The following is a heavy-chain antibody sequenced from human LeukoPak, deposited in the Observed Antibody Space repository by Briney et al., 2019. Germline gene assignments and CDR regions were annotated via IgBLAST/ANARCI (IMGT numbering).Heavy chain of an antibody. CDR3: TRHLDYYGSGSYEF. J-gene: IGHJ4*02. CDR1: GGSISGFH. D-gene: IGHD3-10*01. CDR2: IHYSGST. Sequence: SETLSLTCTVSGGSISGFHWSWIRQPPGKGLEWIGYIHYSGSTDYNPSLKSRVTISVDTSKNQFSLKLTSVTAADTAVYYCTRHLDYYGSGSYEFWGQGTLVTVSS. V-gene: IGHV4-59*08.